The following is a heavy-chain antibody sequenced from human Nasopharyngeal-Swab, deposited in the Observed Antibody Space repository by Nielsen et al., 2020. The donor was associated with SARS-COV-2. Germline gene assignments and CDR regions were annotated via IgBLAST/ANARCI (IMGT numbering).Heavy chain of an antibody. V-gene: IGHV5-51*01. CDR1: GYTFDNYW. D-gene: IGHD3/OR15-3a*01. CDR3: ARHPGFWTGYYFDS. Sequence: VESLKISCRGSGYTFDNYWLGSVRQMHGTGLEWSAIIPPDQFEPRYSPSFQGQITISADKSINTAYLQWNSLRASDPAMYYCARHPGFWTGYYFDSWGQGTLVTVSS. J-gene: IGHJ4*02. CDR2: IPPDQFEP.